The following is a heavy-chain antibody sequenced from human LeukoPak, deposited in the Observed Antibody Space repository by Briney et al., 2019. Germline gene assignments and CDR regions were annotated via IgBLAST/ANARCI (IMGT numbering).Heavy chain of an antibody. CDR1: GFTFSSYG. D-gene: IGHD6-13*01. CDR2: IRYDGSNK. J-gene: IGHJ6*03. Sequence: GGSLRLSCAASGFTFSSYGTHWVRQAPGKGLEWVAFIRYDGSNKYYADSVKGRFTISRDNSKNTLYLQMNSLRAEDTAVYYCAKENIAAAGPMGYYYYYMDVWGKGTTVTISS. V-gene: IGHV3-30*02. CDR3: AKENIAAAGPMGYYYYYMDV.